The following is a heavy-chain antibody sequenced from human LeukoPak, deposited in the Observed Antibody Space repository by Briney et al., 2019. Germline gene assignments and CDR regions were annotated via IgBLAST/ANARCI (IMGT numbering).Heavy chain of an antibody. D-gene: IGHD5-18*01. Sequence: NTSETLSLTCTVSGGSISSYYWSWIRQPAEKGLEWIGRIYTSGSTNYNPSLKSRVTMSVDTSKNQFSLKLSSVTAADTAVYYCAREVVRGYSYGEPDAFDIWGQGTMVTVSS. V-gene: IGHV4-4*07. CDR2: IYTSGST. CDR1: GGSISSYY. J-gene: IGHJ3*02. CDR3: AREVVRGYSYGEPDAFDI.